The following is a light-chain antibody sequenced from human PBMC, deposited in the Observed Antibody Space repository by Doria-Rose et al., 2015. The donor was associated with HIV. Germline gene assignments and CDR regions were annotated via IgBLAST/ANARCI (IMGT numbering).Light chain of an antibody. J-gene: IGKJ5*01. Sequence: DIVLTQSPGTLSLSPGERATLSCRASQSFSSTYLAWYQQKPGQAPSLLIYDGSTRATGIPDRFSASGSGTDFTLTISRLEPEDFAVYYCQQYGSLSAITFGQGTRLEIK. CDR3: QQYGSLSAIT. CDR2: DGS. V-gene: IGKV3-20*01. CDR1: QSFSSTY.